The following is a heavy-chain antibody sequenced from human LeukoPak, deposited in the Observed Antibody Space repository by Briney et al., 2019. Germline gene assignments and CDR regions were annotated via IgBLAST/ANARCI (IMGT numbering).Heavy chain of an antibody. CDR1: GGSFSGYY. J-gene: IGHJ3*02. V-gene: IGHV4-34*01. Sequence: SETLSLTCAVYGGSFSGYYRSWIRQPPGKGLEWIGEINHSGSTNYNPSLKSRVTISVDTSKNQFSLKLSSVTAADTAVYYCARPRYSGLVKRNAFDIWGQGTMVTVSS. CDR3: ARPRYSGLVKRNAFDI. D-gene: IGHD1-26*01. CDR2: INHSGST.